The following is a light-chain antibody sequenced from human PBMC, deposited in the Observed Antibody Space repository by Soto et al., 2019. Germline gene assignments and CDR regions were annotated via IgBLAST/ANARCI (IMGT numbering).Light chain of an antibody. J-gene: IGKJ1*01. Sequence: EIVLTQSPATLSLSPGERATLSCRASQSVRTSLAWYQQQNGQAPRLLIYDASNKATGIPARFSGSGSGTDFTLTISSLEPKDFAVYYCQQRSNWPGTFGQGTKVEIK. CDR1: QSVRTS. CDR2: DAS. CDR3: QQRSNWPGT. V-gene: IGKV3-11*01.